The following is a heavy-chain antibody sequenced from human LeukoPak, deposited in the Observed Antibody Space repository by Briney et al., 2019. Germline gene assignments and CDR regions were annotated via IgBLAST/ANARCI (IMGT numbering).Heavy chain of an antibody. CDR1: GVSISSGDYY. CDR3: ARDYSRGLNWFDP. J-gene: IGHJ5*02. D-gene: IGHD2-21*01. Sequence: SQTLSLTCTVSGVSISSGDYYWSWIRQPPGKGLEWIGYIYYSGSTYYNPSLKSRVTISVDTSKNQFSLKLSSVTAADTAVYYCARDYSRGLNWFDPWGQGTLVTVSS. V-gene: IGHV4-30-4*01. CDR2: IYYSGST.